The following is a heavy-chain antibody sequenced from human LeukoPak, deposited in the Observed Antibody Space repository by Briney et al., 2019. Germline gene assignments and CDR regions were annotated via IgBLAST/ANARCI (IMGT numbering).Heavy chain of an antibody. V-gene: IGHV3-7*01. J-gene: IGHJ6*02. Sequence: HPGGSLRLSCAASEFTLSSYWMSWVRQAPGKGLEWVANIKQDGGQIYYLESVKGRFTVSRDNAKNSLYLQMNSLRAEDTAVYYCASLYNPTPQHGMDVWGQGTTVTVSS. CDR1: EFTLSSYW. D-gene: IGHD1-14*01. CDR3: ASLYNPTPQHGMDV. CDR2: IKQDGGQI.